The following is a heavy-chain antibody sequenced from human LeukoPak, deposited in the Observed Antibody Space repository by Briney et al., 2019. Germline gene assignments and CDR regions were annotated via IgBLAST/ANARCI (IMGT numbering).Heavy chain of an antibody. D-gene: IGHD2-2*01. CDR2: MNPNSGNT. J-gene: IGHJ4*02. Sequence: ASVKVSFKASGYTFTTYDINWVRQATGQGLEWVGWMNPNSGNTGYAQKFQGRVTITRNTSISTAYLELSSLRSEDTAVYYCARYCSRTSCRGFDYWGQGTLVTVSS. CDR3: ARYCSRTSCRGFDY. V-gene: IGHV1-8*03. CDR1: GYTFTTYD.